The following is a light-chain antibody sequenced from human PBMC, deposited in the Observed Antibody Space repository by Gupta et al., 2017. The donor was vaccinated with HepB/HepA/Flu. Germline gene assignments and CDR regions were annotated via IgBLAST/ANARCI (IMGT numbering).Light chain of an antibody. CDR3: CSYAGSVTYVI. CDR2: EVY. Sequence: QSALTQPDSVSGSLGQSITISCTGSRSDVGNYDFVSWYQQHPGKAPKLLIYEVYKRPPEVSSRFAGSKSANTASLTISGLQPEDEADYFCCSYAGSVTYVILGGGTKLNVL. V-gene: IGLV2-23*02. CDR1: RSDVGNYDF. J-gene: IGLJ2*01.